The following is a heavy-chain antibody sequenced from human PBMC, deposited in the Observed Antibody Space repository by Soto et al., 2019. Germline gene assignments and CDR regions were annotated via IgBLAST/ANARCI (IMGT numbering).Heavy chain of an antibody. CDR2: ISAYNGNT. Sequence: ASVKVSCKASGYTFTSYGISWVRQAPGQGLEWMGWISAYNGNTNYAQKLQGRVTMTTDTSTSTAYMELRSLRSDDTAVYYCARDVLRYFDWLLTATAIHQFDYWGQGTLVTVSS. CDR3: ARDVLRYFDWLLTATAIHQFDY. V-gene: IGHV1-18*04. CDR1: GYTFTSYG. J-gene: IGHJ4*02. D-gene: IGHD3-9*01.